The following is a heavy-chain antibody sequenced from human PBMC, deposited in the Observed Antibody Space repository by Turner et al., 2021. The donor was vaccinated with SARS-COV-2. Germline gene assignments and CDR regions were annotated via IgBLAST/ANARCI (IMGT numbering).Heavy chain of an antibody. J-gene: IGHJ5*02. CDR2: MNPNSGNT. D-gene: IGHD2-2*02. V-gene: IGHV1-8*01. Sequence: QVQLVQSGAEVKKPGASVKVSCKASGYTFISYDINWVRQATGQGLEWMGWMNPNSGNTGYAQKFQGRVTMTRNNSISTAYMELSSLRSEDTAVYYCARGSYCSSTKCYTGGWIDPWGQGTLVTVSS. CDR1: GYTFISYD. CDR3: ARGSYCSSTKCYTGGWIDP.